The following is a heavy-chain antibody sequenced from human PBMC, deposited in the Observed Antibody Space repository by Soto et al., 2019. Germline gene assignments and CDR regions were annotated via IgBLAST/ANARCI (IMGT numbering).Heavy chain of an antibody. Sequence: ASVKVSCKASGYSLTRYGIGWARQAPGQGLEWMGWINAYNGNTNYAQNLQGRLTLTTDTSTTTAYMELRSLRSNDTAIYYCAMVDVYVTPSPQDVWGQGTTVTGS. J-gene: IGHJ6*02. CDR2: INAYNGNT. V-gene: IGHV1-18*01. CDR3: AMVDVYVTPSPQDV. D-gene: IGHD3-16*01. CDR1: GYSLTRYG.